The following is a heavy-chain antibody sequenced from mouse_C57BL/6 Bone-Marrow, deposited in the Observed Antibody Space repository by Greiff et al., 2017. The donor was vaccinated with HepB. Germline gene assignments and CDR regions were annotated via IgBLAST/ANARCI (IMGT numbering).Heavy chain of an antibody. CDR3: ARTAQATYYYAMDY. J-gene: IGHJ4*01. CDR1: GYTFTDYN. CDR2: INPNNGGT. D-gene: IGHD3-2*02. Sequence: EVQLQQSGPELVKPGASVKIPCKASGYTFTDYNMDWVKQSHGKSLEWIGDINPNNGGTIYNQKFKGKATLTVDKSSSTAYMELRSLTSEDTAVYYCARTAQATYYYAMDYWGQGTSVTGSS. V-gene: IGHV1-18*01.